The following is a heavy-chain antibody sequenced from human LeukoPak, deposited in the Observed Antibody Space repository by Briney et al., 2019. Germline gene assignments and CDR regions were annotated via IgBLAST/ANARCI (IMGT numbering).Heavy chain of an antibody. CDR3: AKDVVGNFLGLPADY. V-gene: IGHV3-30*04. J-gene: IGHJ4*02. Sequence: PGGSLRLSCAASGFTFSSYAMHWVRQAPGKGLEWVAVISYDGSNKYYADSVKGRFTISRDNAKNSLYLQMNSLRAEDTALYYCAKDVVGNFLGLPADYWGQGTLVTVSS. D-gene: IGHD2-2*01. CDR2: ISYDGSNK. CDR1: GFTFSSYA.